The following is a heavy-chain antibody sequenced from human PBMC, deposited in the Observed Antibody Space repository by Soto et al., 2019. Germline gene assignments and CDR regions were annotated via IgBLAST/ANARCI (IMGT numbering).Heavy chain of an antibody. D-gene: IGHD3-16*02. CDR2: ISYDGSNK. CDR3: ARDNTFRGVIVTPSVFDY. V-gene: IGHV3-30-3*01. CDR1: GFTFSSYA. J-gene: IGHJ4*02. Sequence: QVQLVESGGGVVQPGRSLRLSCAASGFTFSSYAMHWVRQAPGKGLEWVAVISYDGSNKYYADSVKGRFTISRDNSKNTLYLQMNSLRAEDTAVYYCARDNTFRGVIVTPSVFDYWGQGTLVTVSS.